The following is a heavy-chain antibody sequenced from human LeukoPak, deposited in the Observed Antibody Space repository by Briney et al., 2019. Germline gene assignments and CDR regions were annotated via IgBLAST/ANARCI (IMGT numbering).Heavy chain of an antibody. J-gene: IGHJ6*02. D-gene: IGHD1-26*01. V-gene: IGHV3-23*01. CDR2: ISGSGGST. Sequence: GGSLRLSCAASGFTFSSYAMSWVRQAPGKGLEWVSAISGSGGSTYYADSVKGRFTISRDNPKNTLYLQMNSLRAEDTAVYYCAKTADSGSYSDYYYYYHMDVWGQGTTVTVSS. CDR1: GFTFSSYA. CDR3: AKTADSGSYSDYYYYYHMDV.